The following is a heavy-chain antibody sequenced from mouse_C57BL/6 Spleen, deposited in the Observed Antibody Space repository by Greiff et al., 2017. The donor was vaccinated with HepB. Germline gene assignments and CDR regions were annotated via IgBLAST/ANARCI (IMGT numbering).Heavy chain of an antibody. CDR2: SRTKANDYTT. CDR3: ARDGYYPLAY. J-gene: IGHJ3*01. D-gene: IGHD2-3*01. V-gene: IGHV7-1*01. Sequence: EVQRVESGGGLVQSGRSLRLSCATSGFTFSDFYMEWVRQAPGKGLEWIAASRTKANDYTTEYSASVKGRFIVSRDTSQSILYLQMNALRAEDTAIYYCARDGYYPLAYWGQGTLVTVSA. CDR1: GFTFSDFY.